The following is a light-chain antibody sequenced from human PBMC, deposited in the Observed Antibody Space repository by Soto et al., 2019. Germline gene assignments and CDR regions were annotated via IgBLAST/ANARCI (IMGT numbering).Light chain of an antibody. CDR2: GAS. CDR1: QSVGSN. J-gene: IGKJ5*01. CDR3: QQYSNCQPIT. Sequence: EIGMTQSPATLSVSPGERAILSCRASQSVGSNLAWYQQKPGQAPRLLIYGASTSSSGISARVSGGGSGSYSSLTNISSQSKDFCVYYGQQYSNCQPITFGQGTRVDIK. V-gene: IGKV3-15*01.